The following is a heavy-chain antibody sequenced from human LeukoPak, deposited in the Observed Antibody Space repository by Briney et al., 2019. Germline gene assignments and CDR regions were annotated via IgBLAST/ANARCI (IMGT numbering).Heavy chain of an antibody. J-gene: IGHJ4*02. CDR2: MYTSGST. CDR1: GDSISAYY. Sequence: SETLSLTCDVSGDSISAYYWSWIRQPAGKGLEWIGRMYTSGSTSHSPSLKSRVTMSVDTSNNQFSLKLSSVTAADTAVYYCARGRYYFDYWGQGTLVTVSS. V-gene: IGHV4-4*07. CDR3: ARGRYYFDY.